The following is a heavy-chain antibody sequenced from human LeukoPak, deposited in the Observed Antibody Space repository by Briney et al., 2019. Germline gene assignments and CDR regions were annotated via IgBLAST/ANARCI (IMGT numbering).Heavy chain of an antibody. J-gene: IGHJ6*03. Sequence: GGSLRLSCAASGFTVSSNYMTWVRQAPGKGLEWVSIIYSGASTYYADSVKGRFVISRDNSKNTLYLQMNVLRVEDTAVYYCVRSELTSPYYYYYYMDVWGKGTTVTVSS. CDR1: GFTVSSNY. D-gene: IGHD1-14*01. V-gene: IGHV3-53*01. CDR2: IYSGAST. CDR3: VRSELTSPYYYYYYMDV.